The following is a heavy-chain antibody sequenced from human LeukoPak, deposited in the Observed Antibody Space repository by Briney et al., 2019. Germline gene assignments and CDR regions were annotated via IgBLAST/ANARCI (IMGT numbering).Heavy chain of an antibody. CDR1: GFTFSSYA. J-gene: IGHJ4*03. D-gene: IGHD3-10*01. Sequence: PGGSLRLSCAASGFTFSSYAMSWVRQAPGKGLEWVSAISGSGARTYYADSVKGRFTVSRDNSKNTLYLQMNSLRAEDRAVYYCAKEQTSSGFFDYWGQGTTVTVSS. CDR2: ISGSGART. CDR3: AKEQTSSGFFDY. V-gene: IGHV3-23*01.